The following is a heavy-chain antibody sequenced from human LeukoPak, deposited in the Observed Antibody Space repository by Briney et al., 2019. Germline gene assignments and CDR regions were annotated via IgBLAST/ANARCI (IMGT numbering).Heavy chain of an antibody. Sequence: SETLALTCGISGYSICACYSRAWIRQPPGKGLAWIGTIYHTGSTYYTPSLWSRVTISVGTSKNEFSLNLNSVTAADTAVYYCARAGWIITSGIDYWGQGALVTVSS. D-gene: IGHD3-10*01. V-gene: IGHV4-38-2*01. CDR2: IYHTGST. J-gene: IGHJ4*02. CDR3: ARAGWIITSGIDY. CDR1: GYSICACYS.